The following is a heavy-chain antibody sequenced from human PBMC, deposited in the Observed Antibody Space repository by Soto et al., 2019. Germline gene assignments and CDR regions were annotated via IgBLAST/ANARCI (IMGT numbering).Heavy chain of an antibody. D-gene: IGHD3-10*01. CDR3: ARCVGSGSYWFDY. Sequence: SETLSLTCAVYGGSLSGYYWSWIRQPPGKGLEWIGEINHSGSTNYNPSLKSRVTISVDTSKNQFSLKLSSVTAADTAVYYCARCVGSGSYWFDYWGQGALVTVSS. V-gene: IGHV4-34*01. CDR1: GGSLSGYY. CDR2: INHSGST. J-gene: IGHJ4*02.